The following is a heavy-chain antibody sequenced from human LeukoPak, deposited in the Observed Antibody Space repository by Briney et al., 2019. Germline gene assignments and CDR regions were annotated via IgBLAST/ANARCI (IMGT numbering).Heavy chain of an antibody. V-gene: IGHV1-2*02. CDR2: INPNSGGT. D-gene: IGHD3-22*01. Sequence: ASVKVSCKASGYTFTGYYMHWVRQAPGQGLEWMGWINPNSGGTNYAQKFQGRVTMTRDTSISTAYMELSRLRSDDTAVYYCAREVYYCDSSGYYQPEPFDYWGQGTLVTVSS. CDR1: GYTFTGYY. CDR3: AREVYYCDSSGYYQPEPFDY. J-gene: IGHJ4*02.